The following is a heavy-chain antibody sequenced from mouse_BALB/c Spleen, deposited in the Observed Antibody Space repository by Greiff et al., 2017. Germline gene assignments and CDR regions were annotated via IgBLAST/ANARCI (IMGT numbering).Heavy chain of an antibody. D-gene: IGHD2-4*01. CDR2: IWAGGST. J-gene: IGHJ3*01. CDR1: GFSLTSYG. V-gene: IGHV2-9*02. CDR3: ARGRYDYDGSWFAY. Sequence: VKLMESGPGLVAPSQSLSITRTVSGFSLTSYGVHWVRQPPGKGLEWLGVIWAGGSTNYNSALMSRLSISKDNSKSQVFLKMNSLQTDDTAMYYCARGRYDYDGSWFAYWGQGTLVTVSA.